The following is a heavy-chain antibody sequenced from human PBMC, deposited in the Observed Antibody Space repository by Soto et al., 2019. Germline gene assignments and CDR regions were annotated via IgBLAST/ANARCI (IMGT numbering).Heavy chain of an antibody. CDR1: GFTFSSYS. D-gene: IGHD2-21*01. CDR2: ISSSSSYI. V-gene: IGHV3-21*01. CDR3: ARDREVAIALDYYYYYMDV. J-gene: IGHJ6*03. Sequence: GGSLRLSCAASGFTFSSYSMNWVRQAPGKGLEWVSSISSSSSYIYYADSVKGRFTISRDNAKNSLYLQMNSLRAEDTAVYYCARDREVAIALDYYYYYMDVWGKGTTVTVSS.